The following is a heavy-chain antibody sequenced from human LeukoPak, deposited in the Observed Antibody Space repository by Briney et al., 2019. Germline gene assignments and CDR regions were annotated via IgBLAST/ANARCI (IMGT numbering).Heavy chain of an antibody. CDR1: GFTFSSYG. J-gene: IGHJ5*02. CDR2: ISYDGSNK. CDR3: AKSGYQLLAGNWFDP. V-gene: IGHV3-30*18. D-gene: IGHD2-2*01. Sequence: GGSLRLSCAVSGFTFSSYGMHWVRQAPGKGLEWVAVISYDGSNKYYADSVKGRFTISRDNSRNTLDLQMNSLRPEDTAVYYCAKSGYQLLAGNWFDPWGQGTLVTVSS.